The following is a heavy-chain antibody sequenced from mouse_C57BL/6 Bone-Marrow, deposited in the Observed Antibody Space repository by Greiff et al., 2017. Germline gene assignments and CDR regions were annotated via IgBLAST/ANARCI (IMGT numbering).Heavy chain of an antibody. CDR3: AREGLVYYFDY. Sequence: EVNLVASGGGLVKPGGSLKLSCAASGFTFSSYAMSWVRQTPEKRLEWVATISAGGSYTYYPDNVKGRFTIARDKAKNNLYLQMSQLKSEDTAMYDCAREGLVYYFDYWGQGTTLTVSA. CDR2: ISAGGSYT. D-gene: IGHD3-1*01. V-gene: IGHV5-4*01. CDR1: GFTFSSYA. J-gene: IGHJ2*01.